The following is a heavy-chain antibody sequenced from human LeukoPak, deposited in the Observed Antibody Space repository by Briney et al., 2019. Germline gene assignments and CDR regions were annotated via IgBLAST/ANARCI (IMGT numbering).Heavy chain of an antibody. CDR2: IYYSGAT. Sequence: PSETLSLTCTVSGGSISRHYWSWIRQPPGKGLEWIGYIYYSGATNYNPSLKSRVTILVDTSKNQFSLKLSSVTAADTAVYYCARTRYCSGATCFSPELFDSWGQGTLVTVSS. V-gene: IGHV4-59*08. J-gene: IGHJ4*02. D-gene: IGHD2-15*01. CDR1: GGSISRHY. CDR3: ARTRYCSGATCFSPELFDS.